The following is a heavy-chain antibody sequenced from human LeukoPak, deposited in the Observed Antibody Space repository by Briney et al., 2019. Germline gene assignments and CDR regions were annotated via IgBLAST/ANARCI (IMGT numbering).Heavy chain of an antibody. CDR3: ARDGTHYYDSSGPLDY. CDR1: GGSISSGGYY. J-gene: IGHJ4*02. CDR2: IYHSGST. V-gene: IGHV4-30-2*01. D-gene: IGHD3-22*01. Sequence: PSQTLSLTCTVSGGSISSGGYYWSWIRQPPGKGLEWIGYIYHSGSTYYNPSLKSRVTISVDRSKNQFSLKLSSVTAADTAVYYCARDGTHYYDSSGPLDYWGQGTLVTVSS.